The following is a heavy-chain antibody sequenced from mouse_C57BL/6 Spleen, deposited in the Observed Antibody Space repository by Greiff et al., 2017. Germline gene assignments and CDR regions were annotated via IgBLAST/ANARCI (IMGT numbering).Heavy chain of an antibody. CDR2: FYPGSGSI. D-gene: IGHD3-3*01. CDR3: ARHEKDSYYFDY. V-gene: IGHV1-62-2*01. Sequence: QVHVKQSGAELVKPGASVKLSCKASGYTFTEYTIHWVKQRSGQGLEWIGWFYPGSGSIKYNEKFKDKATLTADKSSSTVYMELSRLTSEDSAVYFCARHEKDSYYFDYWGQGTTLTVSS. CDR1: GYTFTEYT. J-gene: IGHJ2*01.